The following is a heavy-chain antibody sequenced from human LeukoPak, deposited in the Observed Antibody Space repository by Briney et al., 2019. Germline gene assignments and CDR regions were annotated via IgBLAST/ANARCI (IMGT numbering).Heavy chain of an antibody. J-gene: IGHJ6*03. Sequence: ASVKVSCKASGYTFTGYYMHWVRQAPGQGLEWMGRINPNSGGTNYAQKFQGRVTMTRDTSISTAYMELSRLRSDDTAVYYCARDTGYSRIGWASYCYMDVWGKGTTVTVSS. CDR2: INPNSGGT. V-gene: IGHV1-2*06. CDR3: ARDTGYSRIGWASYCYMDV. D-gene: IGHD6-13*01. CDR1: GYTFTGYY.